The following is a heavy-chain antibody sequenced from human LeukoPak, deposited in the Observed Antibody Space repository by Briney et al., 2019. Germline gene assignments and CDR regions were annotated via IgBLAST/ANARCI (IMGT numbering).Heavy chain of an antibody. CDR3: AKDRYSSGWYGY. Sequence: GGSLRLSCAAPGFTFSSYGMSWVRQAPGKGLEWVSGIRSSGDSTYYADSVKGRFTISRDNSKNTLYLQMNSLRAEDTAVYYCAKDRYSSGWYGYWGQGTLGTVSA. CDR2: IRSSGDST. V-gene: IGHV3-23*01. CDR1: GFTFSSYG. J-gene: IGHJ4*02. D-gene: IGHD6-19*01.